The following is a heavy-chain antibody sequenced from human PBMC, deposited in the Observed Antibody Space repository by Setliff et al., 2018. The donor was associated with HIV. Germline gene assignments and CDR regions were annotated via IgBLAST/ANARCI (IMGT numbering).Heavy chain of an antibody. Sequence: SETLSLTCAVYGGSFSGFYWNWIRQPPGKGLEWIGEINQSGSTNYNPSLKSRVTISVDTSKNQFTLSLSHVIAADTAVYYCARGPPGSSIGWYVGYWGQGTLVTVSS. CDR3: ARGPPGSSIGWYVGY. CDR2: INQSGST. CDR1: GGSFSGFY. V-gene: IGHV4-34*01. J-gene: IGHJ4*02. D-gene: IGHD6-19*01.